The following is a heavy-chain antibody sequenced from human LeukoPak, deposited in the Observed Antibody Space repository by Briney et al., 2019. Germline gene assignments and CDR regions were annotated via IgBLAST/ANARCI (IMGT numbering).Heavy chain of an antibody. J-gene: IGHJ6*03. CDR2: IYTSGST. Sequence: SETLSLTCTVSGGSISSGSYYWSWIRQPAGKGLEWIGRIYTSGSTNYNPSLKSRVTISVDTSKNQFSLTLSSVTAADKAVYYCARGPPSRYCSSTSCYLMGYYYYYYMDVWGKGTTVTVSS. CDR1: GGSISSGSYY. V-gene: IGHV4-61*02. CDR3: ARGPPSRYCSSTSCYLMGYYYYYYMDV. D-gene: IGHD2-2*01.